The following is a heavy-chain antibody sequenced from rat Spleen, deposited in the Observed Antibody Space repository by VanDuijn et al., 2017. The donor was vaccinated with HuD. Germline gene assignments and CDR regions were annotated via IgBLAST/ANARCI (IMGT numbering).Heavy chain of an antibody. Sequence: EVQLVESGGGLVQPGRSLKLSCEGSGLSFSDYYMAWVRQAPTKGLEWVATIRYDGSRTYYRDSVKGRFTISRDNAESTLYLQMDSLRSEDTATYYCATDGYYYSSYIYFDYWGQGVMVTVSS. CDR3: ATDGYYYSSYIYFDY. CDR1: GLSFSDYY. D-gene: IGHD1-2*01. CDR2: IRYDGSRT. V-gene: IGHV5-7*01. J-gene: IGHJ2*01.